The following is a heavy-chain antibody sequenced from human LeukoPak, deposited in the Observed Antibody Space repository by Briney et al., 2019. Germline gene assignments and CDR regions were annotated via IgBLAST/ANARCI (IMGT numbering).Heavy chain of an antibody. CDR2: INPSGGST. J-gene: IGHJ3*02. CDR3: GRVSCGGNCYSLIGTFDI. D-gene: IGHD2-15*01. Sequence: ASVKVSCKASGYTFTNYYMHWVRQAPGQGLEWMGIINPSGGSTSYAQKFQGRVTMTRDTSTSTVYMELSSLRSEDTAVYYCGRVSCGGNCYSLIGTFDIWGQGTMVTVSS. V-gene: IGHV1-46*01. CDR1: GYTFTNYY.